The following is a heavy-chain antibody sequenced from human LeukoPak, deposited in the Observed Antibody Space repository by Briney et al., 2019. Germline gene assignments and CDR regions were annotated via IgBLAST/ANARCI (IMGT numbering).Heavy chain of an antibody. J-gene: IGHJ4*02. CDR2: IYPGDSDT. D-gene: IGHD3-10*01. CDR1: GYSFTSYW. Sequence: GESLKISCKGSGYSFTSYWIGWVRQMPGKGLEWMGIIYPGDSDTRYSPSFQGQVTISADKSISTAYLQWSSLKASDTAMYYCARRKYYGSGSYYDLGYYFDYWGQGTLVIVSS. CDR3: ARRKYYGSGSYYDLGYYFDY. V-gene: IGHV5-51*01.